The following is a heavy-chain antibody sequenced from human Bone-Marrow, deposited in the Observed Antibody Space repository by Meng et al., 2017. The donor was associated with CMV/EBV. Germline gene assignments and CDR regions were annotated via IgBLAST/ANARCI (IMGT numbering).Heavy chain of an antibody. CDR1: VCNVTGYD. J-gene: IGHJ4*02. CDR2: ITPNSGSA. CDR3: ACWPDPRSFLSVYNVDY. V-gene: IGHV1-2*02. Sequence: QQVASEYEGKKPCTSLNDYSQSAVCNVTGYDTHSVQQAPGQGLKWMGWITPNSGSANNAQKFHGRITMTRDTSISTAYIVLSRVRSDATAVYYYACWPDPRSFLSVYNVDYWGQGTLVTVSS. D-gene: IGHD3-3*01.